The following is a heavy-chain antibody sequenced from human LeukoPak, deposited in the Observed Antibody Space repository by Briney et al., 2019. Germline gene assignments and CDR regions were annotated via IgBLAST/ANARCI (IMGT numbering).Heavy chain of an antibody. CDR3: AVNYVYGDHAHRNPGAYYYMDV. D-gene: IGHD4/OR15-4a*01. CDR2: IIPIFGTA. V-gene: IGHV1-69*13. CDR1: GGTFSSYA. Sequence: GASVKVSCKASGGTFSSYAISWVRQAPGQGLEWMGGIIPIFGTANYAQKFQGRVTITADESTSTAYMELSWLRSDDTAVYYCAVNYVYGDHAHRNPGAYYYMDVWGKGTTVTVSS. J-gene: IGHJ6*03.